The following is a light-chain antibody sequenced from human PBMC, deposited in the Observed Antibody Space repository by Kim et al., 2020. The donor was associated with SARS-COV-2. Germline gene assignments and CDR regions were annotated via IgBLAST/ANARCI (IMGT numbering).Light chain of an antibody. CDR3: QQYSASPRT. J-gene: IGKJ1*01. CDR1: QSISSNV. V-gene: IGKV3-20*01. Sequence: PGERATLSCRASQSISSNVLAWYQQKPGQAPRLLIFGTSSRATDIPDRFSGSGSGTDFTLTISRLEPEDFAVYYCQQYSASPRTFGQGTKV. CDR2: GTS.